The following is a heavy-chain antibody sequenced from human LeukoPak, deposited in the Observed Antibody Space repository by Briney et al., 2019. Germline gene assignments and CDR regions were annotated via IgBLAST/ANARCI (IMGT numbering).Heavy chain of an antibody. V-gene: IGHV1-2*02. D-gene: IGHD3-16*01. J-gene: IGHJ6*03. Sequence: ASVKVSCKASGYTFTGYYMHWVRQAPEQGLEWMGWINPNSGGTNYAQKFQGRVTMTRDTSISTAYMELSRLRSDDTAVYYCARDRWGYYYYYYMDVWGKGTTVTVSS. CDR1: GYTFTGYY. CDR2: INPNSGGT. CDR3: ARDRWGYYYYYYMDV.